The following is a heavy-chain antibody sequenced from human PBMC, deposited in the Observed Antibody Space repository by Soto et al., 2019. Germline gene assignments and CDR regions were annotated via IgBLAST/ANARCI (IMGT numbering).Heavy chain of an antibody. CDR1: GFTFSSYS. Sequence: PGGSLRLSCAASGFTFSSYSMNWDRQAPGKGLEWVSYISSSSTIYYADSVKGRFTISRDNAKNSLYLQMNSLRDEDTAVYYCARESRFLEWLSLNWFDPWGQGTLVTVSS. CDR3: ARESRFLEWLSLNWFDP. V-gene: IGHV3-48*02. D-gene: IGHD3-3*01. J-gene: IGHJ5*02. CDR2: ISSSSTI.